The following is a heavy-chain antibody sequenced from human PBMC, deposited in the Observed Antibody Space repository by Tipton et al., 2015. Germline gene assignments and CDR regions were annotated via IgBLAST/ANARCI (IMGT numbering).Heavy chain of an antibody. J-gene: IGHJ4*02. V-gene: IGHV4-39*01. Sequence: TLSLTCTASGGSISNSNYYWGWIRQPPGKGLEWIGSLSYSGKTDYNPPLRSRVTISVDTSKNQFSLRLSSVTAADTAVYYCARGLLLWFGMSDYWGRGTLVTVSS. CDR3: ARGLLLWFGMSDY. D-gene: IGHD3-10*01. CDR1: GGSISNSNYY. CDR2: LSYSGKT.